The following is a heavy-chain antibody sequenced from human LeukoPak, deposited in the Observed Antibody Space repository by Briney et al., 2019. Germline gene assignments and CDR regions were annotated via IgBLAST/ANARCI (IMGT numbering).Heavy chain of an antibody. V-gene: IGHV1-46*01. CDR1: RYIFTNYY. D-gene: IGHD6-13*01. CDR2: INPSGCST. Sequence: ASVKVSCKPSRYIFTNYYIHCVRQAPGQGLEWMGIINPSGCSTSYVQKFQGRVTMTRDMSTSTVYMELSSLRSEDTAVYYCARSFGASQQYSSRWYYYYMDVWGKGTTVTVSS. J-gene: IGHJ6*03. CDR3: ARSFGASQQYSSRWYYYYMDV.